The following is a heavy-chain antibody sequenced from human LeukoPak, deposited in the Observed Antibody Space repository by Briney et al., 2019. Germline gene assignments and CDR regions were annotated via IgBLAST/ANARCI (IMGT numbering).Heavy chain of an antibody. CDR1: GYNFISYG. D-gene: IGHD6-19*01. J-gene: IGHJ5*02. Sequence: GASVKVSCKASGYNFISYGITWVRQAPGQGLEWMGWISCYNNYKKFAQNFQGRVTMTTDTSTSTAHMELRSLRSDDTAVYYCARDRGEQWLVDPWFDPWGQGTLVTVSS. CDR2: ISCYNNYK. V-gene: IGHV1-18*01. CDR3: ARDRGEQWLVDPWFDP.